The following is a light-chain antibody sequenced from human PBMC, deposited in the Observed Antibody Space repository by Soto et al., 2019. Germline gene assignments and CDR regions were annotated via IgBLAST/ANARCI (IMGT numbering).Light chain of an antibody. CDR3: CSYATTYTFV. CDR1: MSDVGSYNL. Sequence: QTLLTQPASVSGSPGQSISIPRAGSMSDVGSYNLVSWYKQHPGKAPRLLIYEDIKRPSGVSNRFSGSKSGYTACPTISGLQAEDEADYYCCSYATTYTFVFGTATKVTVL. J-gene: IGLJ1*01. V-gene: IGLV2-23*01. CDR2: EDI.